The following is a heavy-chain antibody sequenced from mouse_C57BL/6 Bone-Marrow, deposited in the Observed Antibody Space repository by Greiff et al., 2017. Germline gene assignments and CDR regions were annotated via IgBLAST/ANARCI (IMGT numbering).Heavy chain of an antibody. Sequence: QVQLQQPGAELVRPGSSVKLSCKASGYTFTSYWMHWVKQRPIQGLEWIGNIDPSDSDTHYNQKFKDKATLTVDKSSSTAYMQLSSLTSEDSAVYYCARVYSYYFDYWGQGTTLTVSS. D-gene: IGHD1-1*01. V-gene: IGHV1-52*01. CDR1: GYTFTSYW. J-gene: IGHJ2*01. CDR3: ARVYSYYFDY. CDR2: IDPSDSDT.